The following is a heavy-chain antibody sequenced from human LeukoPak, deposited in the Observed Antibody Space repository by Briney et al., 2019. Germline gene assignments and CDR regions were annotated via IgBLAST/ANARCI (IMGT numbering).Heavy chain of an antibody. D-gene: IGHD4-11*01. CDR2: INPNSGGT. CDR3: ARGYSNPTRGYGMDV. V-gene: IGHV1-2*02. J-gene: IGHJ6*02. CDR1: GYTFTGYY. Sequence: ASVKVSCTASGYTFTGYYMHWVRQAPGQGLEWMGWINPNSGGTNYAQKFQGRVTMTRDTSISTAYMELSRLRSDDTAVYYCARGYSNPTRGYGMDVWGQGTTVTVSS.